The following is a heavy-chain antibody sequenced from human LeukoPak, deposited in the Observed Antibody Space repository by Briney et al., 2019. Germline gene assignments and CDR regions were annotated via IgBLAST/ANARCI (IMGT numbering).Heavy chain of an antibody. CDR3: AREIDTTTGSIDC. D-gene: IGHD1-26*01. Sequence: GGSLRLSCAASGFTFSSYEMNWVRQAPGKGLEWVSYISSSGSPIYYADSVKGRFTISRDNAKNSLYLQMDSLRAEDTAVYYCAREIDTTTGSIDCWGQGSLVTVSS. CDR2: ISSSGSPI. V-gene: IGHV3-48*03. J-gene: IGHJ4*02. CDR1: GFTFSSYE.